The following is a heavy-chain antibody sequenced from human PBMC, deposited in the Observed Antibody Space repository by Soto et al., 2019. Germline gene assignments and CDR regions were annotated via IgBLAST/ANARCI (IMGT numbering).Heavy chain of an antibody. V-gene: IGHV4-4*02. Sequence: SETLSLTCAVSGGSISSSNWWSWVRQPPGKGLEWIGEIYHSGSTNYNPSLKSRVTISVDKSKNQFSLKLSSVTAADTAVYYCAXCSWTTYYYYGMDVWGQGTTVTVSS. D-gene: IGHD2-15*01. CDR1: GGSISSSNW. CDR3: AXCSWTTYYYYGMDV. J-gene: IGHJ6*02. CDR2: IYHSGST.